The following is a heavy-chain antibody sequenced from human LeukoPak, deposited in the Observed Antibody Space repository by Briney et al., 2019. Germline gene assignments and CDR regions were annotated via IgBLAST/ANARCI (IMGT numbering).Heavy chain of an antibody. CDR3: VGQTHKDY. CDR1: GFTVSNSY. V-gene: IGHV3-53*01. Sequence: PGGSLRLSCAASGFTVSNSYMSWVRQAPGKGLEWVSVLYSGGGAYYTDPVRGRFTISRDSSKNTLYLQMNSLRADDTAVYYCVGQTHKDYWGQGTLVTVSS. J-gene: IGHJ4*02. CDR2: LYSGGGA.